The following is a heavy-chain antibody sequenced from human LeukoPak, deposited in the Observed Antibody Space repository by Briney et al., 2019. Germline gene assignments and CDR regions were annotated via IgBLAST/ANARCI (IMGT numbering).Heavy chain of an antibody. Sequence: SETLSLTCAVSGGSISSSNWWSWVRQPPGKGLEWIGEIYHSGSTNYHPSLKSRVTISVDKSKNQFSLKLSSVTAADTAVYYCAREVGALPAFDIWGQGTMVTVSS. CDR2: IYHSGST. CDR3: AREVGALPAFDI. CDR1: GGSISSSNW. D-gene: IGHD1-26*01. J-gene: IGHJ3*02. V-gene: IGHV4-4*02.